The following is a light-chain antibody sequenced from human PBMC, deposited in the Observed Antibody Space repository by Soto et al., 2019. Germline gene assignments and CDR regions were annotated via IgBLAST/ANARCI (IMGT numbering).Light chain of an antibody. CDR2: DAS. V-gene: IGKV3-11*01. CDR1: QPVYNS. Sequence: IVLTQSPATLSLSPGERATLSCRASQPVYNSLAWYQQRPGQAPRLLIYDASSRATGIPARFSGGGSGTDFTLTISSLEPEDVAVYFCQQRRNWPLTFGGGTKVEIK. J-gene: IGKJ4*01. CDR3: QQRRNWPLT.